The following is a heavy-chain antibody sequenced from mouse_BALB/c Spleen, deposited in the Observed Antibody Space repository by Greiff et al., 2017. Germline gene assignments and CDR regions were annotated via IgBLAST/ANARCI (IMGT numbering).Heavy chain of an antibody. CDR2: ISSGGSYT. CDR1: GFTFSSYA. V-gene: IGHV5-9-3*01. J-gene: IGHJ1*01. D-gene: IGHD2-1*01. Sequence: EVKVVESGGGLVKPGGSLKLSCAASGFTFSSYAMSWVRQTPEKRLEWVATISSGGSYTYYPDSVKGRFTISRDNAKNTLYLQMSSLRSEDTAMYYCARNGNYVDWYFDVWGAGTTVTVSS. CDR3: ARNGNYVDWYFDV.